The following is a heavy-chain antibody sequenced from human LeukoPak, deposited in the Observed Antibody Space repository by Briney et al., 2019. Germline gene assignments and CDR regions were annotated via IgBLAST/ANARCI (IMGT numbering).Heavy chain of an antibody. V-gene: IGHV3-23*01. CDR2: ISGSGGST. CDR1: GFTFSSYA. J-gene: IGHJ6*03. D-gene: IGHD6-13*01. Sequence: PGGSLRLSCAASGFTFSSYAMSWVRQAPGKGLEWVSAISGSGGSTYYADSVKGRFTISRDNSKNTLYLQMNSLRAEDTAVYYCAKAGWQQLYYYYYYYMDVWGKGTTVTVSS. CDR3: AKAGWQQLYYYYYYYMDV.